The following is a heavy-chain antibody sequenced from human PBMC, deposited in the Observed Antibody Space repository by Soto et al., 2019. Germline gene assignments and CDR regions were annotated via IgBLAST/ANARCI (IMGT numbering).Heavy chain of an antibody. CDR1: GFTFSSYA. V-gene: IGHV3-23*01. D-gene: IGHD4-4*01. CDR2: ISGSGGST. CDR3: AKDESRRNRRYFDL. J-gene: IGHJ2*01. Sequence: EVQLLEAGGGLVQPGGSLRLSCAASGFTFSSYAMYWVRQAPGKGLEWVSVISGSGGSTYYADFGKGRFTISRDNSKSTLYLQMNSLRAEDTAVYYCAKDESRRNRRYFDLWGRGTLVTVSS.